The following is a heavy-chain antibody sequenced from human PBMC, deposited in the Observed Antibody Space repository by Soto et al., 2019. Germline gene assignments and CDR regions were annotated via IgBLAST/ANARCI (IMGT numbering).Heavy chain of an antibody. Sequence: QVQLQESGPGLVKPSQTLSLTCTVSGGSISSGGYYWSWIRQHPGKGLEWIGYIYYSGSTYYNPSLKSRVTVSVDTSKNQCSLTLSSVTAAETAVYYFARDWCTNGVCRLDYWGQGTLVTVSS. CDR1: GGSISSGGYY. J-gene: IGHJ4*02. D-gene: IGHD2-8*01. CDR3: ARDWCTNGVCRLDY. V-gene: IGHV4-31*03. CDR2: IYYSGST.